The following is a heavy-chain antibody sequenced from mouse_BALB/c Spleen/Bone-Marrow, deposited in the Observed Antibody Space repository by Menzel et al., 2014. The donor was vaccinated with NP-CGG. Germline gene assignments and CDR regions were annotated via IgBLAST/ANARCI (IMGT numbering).Heavy chain of an antibody. V-gene: IGHV14-3*02. D-gene: IGHD1-2*01. CDR3: AEITTAAYYVMDY. CDR2: IDPANGNT. Sequence: VQLQRSGAELVKPGASVKLSCTASGFNIEDTYMHWVKQRPEQGLEWIGRIDPANGNTKYDPKFQGKATITADTSSNTAYLQLSSLTSEDTAVYYCAEITTAAYYVMDYWGQGTSVTVSS. CDR1: GFNIEDTY. J-gene: IGHJ4*01.